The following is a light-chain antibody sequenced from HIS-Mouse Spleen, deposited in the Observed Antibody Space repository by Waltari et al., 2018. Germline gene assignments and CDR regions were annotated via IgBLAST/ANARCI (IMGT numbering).Light chain of an antibody. CDR2: AAS. J-gene: IGKJ3*01. CDR1: QGISSY. V-gene: IGKV1-9*01. Sequence: DIQLTQSPSFLSASVGDRVTITCRASQGISSYLAWYQQKPGKAAKLLIYAASTLQSGVPSRFSGSGSGTEFTLTISSLQPEDFATYYCQQLYSYPFTFGPGTKVDIK. CDR3: QQLYSYPFT.